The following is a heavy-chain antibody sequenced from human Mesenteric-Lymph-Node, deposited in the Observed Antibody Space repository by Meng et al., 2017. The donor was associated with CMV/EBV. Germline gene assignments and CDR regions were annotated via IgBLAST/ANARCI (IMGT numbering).Heavy chain of an antibody. V-gene: IGHV3-23*01. CDR1: GFTFSSYA. CDR3: AKGPGSSSFYFDY. J-gene: IGHJ4*02. D-gene: IGHD2-2*01. CDR2: ISGSGGST. Sequence: GESLKISCAASGFTFSSYAMSWVRQAPGKGLEWVSGISGSGGSTYYADSVKGRFTISRDNSKNTLYLQMNSLRAEDTAVYYCAKGPGSSSFYFDYWGQGTLVTVSS.